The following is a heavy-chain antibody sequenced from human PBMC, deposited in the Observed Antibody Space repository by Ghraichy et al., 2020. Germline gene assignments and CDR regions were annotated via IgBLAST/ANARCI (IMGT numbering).Heavy chain of an antibody. V-gene: IGHV3-74*03. CDR2: INGDGSST. J-gene: IGHJ4*02. Sequence: SCAATGFAFSNYWMHWVRQVPGKGLVWVSRINGDGSSTTYADSGKGRFTISRDNTKNTLYLEMGSLRAEDTALYYCARDGDFDYGGNSLGYWGQGTLVTVSA. CDR3: ARDGDFDYGGNSLGY. CDR1: GFAFSNYW. D-gene: IGHD4-23*01.